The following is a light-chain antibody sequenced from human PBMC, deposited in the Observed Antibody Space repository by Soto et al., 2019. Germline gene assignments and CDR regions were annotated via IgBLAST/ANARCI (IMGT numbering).Light chain of an antibody. J-gene: IGLJ3*02. CDR1: SSNIGAGYD. Sequence: QSVLTQPPSVSGAPGQRVTISCTGSSSNIGAGYDVHWYQQLPGTAPKLLIYGTTVRSSGVPDRFSGSRSGTSPSLAITRLQAEDEAVYYCQSYDRSLSGWVFGGGTKLTVL. CDR3: QSYDRSLSGWV. CDR2: GTT. V-gene: IGLV1-40*01.